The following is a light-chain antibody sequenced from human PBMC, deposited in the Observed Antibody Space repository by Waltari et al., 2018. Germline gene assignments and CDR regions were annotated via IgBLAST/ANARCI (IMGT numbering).Light chain of an antibody. CDR2: VDIYGGR. V-gene: IGLV4-69*01. Sequence: PDKGPRYLTEVDIYGGRKKGAGIPERFSGSSSGAARYLTISSLQAEDEADYYCQTGGIGIVVFGGVTKLTVL. CDR3: QTGGIGIVV. J-gene: IGLJ2*01.